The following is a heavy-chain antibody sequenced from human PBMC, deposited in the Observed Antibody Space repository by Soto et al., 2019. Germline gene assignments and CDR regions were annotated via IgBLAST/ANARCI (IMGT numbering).Heavy chain of an antibody. CDR2: ISSSSSYT. J-gene: IGHJ6*02. CDR1: GFTFSDYY. Sequence: QVQLVESGGGLVKPGGSLRLSCAASGFTFSDYYMSWIRQAPGKGLEWVSYISSSSSYTNYADSVKGRFTISRDNAKNSLYLQMNRLRAEDTAVYYCARDSDDSSGFPFYYYGKDVWGQGTTVTVSS. CDR3: ARDSDDSSGFPFYYYGKDV. D-gene: IGHD3-22*01. V-gene: IGHV3-11*06.